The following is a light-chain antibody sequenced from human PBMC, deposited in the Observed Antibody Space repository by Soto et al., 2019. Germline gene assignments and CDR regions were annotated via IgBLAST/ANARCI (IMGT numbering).Light chain of an antibody. CDR1: QSVSSSY. CDR3: QQYGSSPWT. Sequence: EIVLTQSPGTLSLSPGERATLSCRASQSVSSSYLAWYQQKPGQAPRLLIYGASSRATGIPDRFSGSGSGTDFTLTIIRLVPEDFAVYYCQQYGSSPWTFGQGTKVDIK. J-gene: IGKJ1*01. V-gene: IGKV3-20*01. CDR2: GAS.